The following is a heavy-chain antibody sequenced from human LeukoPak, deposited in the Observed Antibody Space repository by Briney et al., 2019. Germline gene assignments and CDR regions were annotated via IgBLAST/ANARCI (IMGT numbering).Heavy chain of an antibody. D-gene: IGHD3-9*01. CDR1: GFTFSRYW. V-gene: IGHV3-74*01. Sequence: GGSQRFSCAASGFTFSRYWMHWLRQAPGKGLEWVSRINSDGSSTNYADSVKGRFNIPSDNGKNTLNLQMNSLRAEDTAVYFCARPYNDILNGRYFYYYNMGVWGQGPTV. CDR3: ARPYNDILNGRYFYYYNMGV. CDR2: INSDGSST. J-gene: IGHJ6*02.